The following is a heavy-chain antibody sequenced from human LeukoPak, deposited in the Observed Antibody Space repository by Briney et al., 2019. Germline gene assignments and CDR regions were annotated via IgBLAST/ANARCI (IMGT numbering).Heavy chain of an antibody. CDR1: GFTFSSYW. D-gene: IGHD3-10*01. V-gene: IGHV3-23*01. Sequence: GSLRLSCAASGFTFSSYWMSWVRQAPGKGLEWVSTIGGSGGSTYYADSAKGRFTISRDNSKNTLYLQMNSLRAEDTAVYYCAKDRNYYGSGSSNYWGQGTLVTVSS. CDR2: IGGSGGST. CDR3: AKDRNYYGSGSSNY. J-gene: IGHJ4*02.